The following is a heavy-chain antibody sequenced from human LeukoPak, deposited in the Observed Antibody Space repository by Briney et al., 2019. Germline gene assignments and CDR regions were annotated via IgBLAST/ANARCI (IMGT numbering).Heavy chain of an antibody. J-gene: IGHJ4*02. CDR1: GFTFINYA. CDR3: AKGKTTGGGPGYYFDY. CDR2: ISGSAGST. V-gene: IGHV3-23*01. D-gene: IGHD3-10*01. Sequence: PGGPLRLSCAASGFTFINYAMSWVRQARGKGLEWVSDISGSAGSTYYADSVKGRFTISRDNSKNTLYLQMDSLRAEDTAVYYCAKGKTTGGGPGYYFDYWGQGTLVTASS.